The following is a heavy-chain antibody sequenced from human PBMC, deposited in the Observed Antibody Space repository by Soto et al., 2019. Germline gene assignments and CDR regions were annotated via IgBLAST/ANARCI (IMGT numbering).Heavy chain of an antibody. V-gene: IGHV3-30-3*01. J-gene: IGHJ5*02. Sequence: GGSLRLSXAASGFTFSSYAMHWVRQAPGKGLEWVAVISYDGSNKYYADSVKGRFTISRDNSKNTLYLQMNSLRAEDTAVSFCARGGNIVVVPAAIGDGRFDPWGQGTLVTVSS. CDR3: ARGGNIVVVPAAIGDGRFDP. CDR1: GFTFSSYA. D-gene: IGHD2-2*02. CDR2: ISYDGSNK.